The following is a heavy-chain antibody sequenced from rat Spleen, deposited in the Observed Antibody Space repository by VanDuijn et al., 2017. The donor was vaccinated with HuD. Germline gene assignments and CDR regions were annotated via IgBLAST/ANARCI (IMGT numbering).Heavy chain of an antibody. V-gene: IGHV5S13*01. D-gene: IGHD1-12*02. J-gene: IGHJ2*01. CDR3: TTMGEY. CDR1: GFTFINYD. Sequence: EVQLVESGGGLVQPGRSLKLSCAASGFTFINYDMAWVRQAPTKGLEWIASISAGGRNTYYRDSVKGRFTISRDNAKNTQYLQMDSLRSEDTATYYCTTMGEYWGQGVMVTVSS. CDR2: ISAGGRNT.